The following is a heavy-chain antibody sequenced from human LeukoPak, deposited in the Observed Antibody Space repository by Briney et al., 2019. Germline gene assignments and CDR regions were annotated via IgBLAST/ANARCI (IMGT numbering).Heavy chain of an antibody. J-gene: IGHJ4*02. D-gene: IGHD3-10*01. Sequence: SETLSLTCTVSGGSISSYYWSWIRQPPGKGLEWIGYIYYSGSTYYNPSLKSRVTISVDTSKNQFSLKLSSVTAADTAVYYCARRWVRGEYDYWGQGTLVTVSS. CDR3: ARRWVRGEYDY. CDR2: IYYSGST. V-gene: IGHV4-59*08. CDR1: GGSISSYY.